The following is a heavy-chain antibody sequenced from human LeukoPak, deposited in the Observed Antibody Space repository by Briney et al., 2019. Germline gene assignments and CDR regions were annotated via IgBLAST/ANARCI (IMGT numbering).Heavy chain of an antibody. Sequence: ASVKVSCKASGYTFTGYYMHWVRQAPGQGLEWMGWINPNSGGTNYAQKFQGRVTMTRDTSISTAYMELSRLRSDDTAVYYCARDSGHCSGGSCYPRGFQHWGQGTLVTVSS. J-gene: IGHJ1*01. CDR2: INPNSGGT. D-gene: IGHD2-15*01. CDR3: ARDSGHCSGGSCYPRGFQH. CDR1: GYTFTGYY. V-gene: IGHV1-2*02.